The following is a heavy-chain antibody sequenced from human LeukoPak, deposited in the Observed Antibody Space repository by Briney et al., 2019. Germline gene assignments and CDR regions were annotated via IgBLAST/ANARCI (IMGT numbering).Heavy chain of an antibody. V-gene: IGHV5-51*01. J-gene: IGHJ4*02. CDR1: EYSFINYW. CDR2: IYPGDSDT. Sequence: GESLKISCRGSEYSFINYWIGWVRQMPGKGLEWMAIIYPGDSDTRYDPSFKGQVTISADKSISTAYLQWSSLRASDTAIYYCARHLLTPGGSYYFDFWGQGTLVTVSS. D-gene: IGHD1-26*01. CDR3: ARHLLTPGGSYYFDF.